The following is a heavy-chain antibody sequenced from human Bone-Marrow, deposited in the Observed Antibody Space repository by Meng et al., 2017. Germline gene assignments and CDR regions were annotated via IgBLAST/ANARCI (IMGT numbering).Heavy chain of an antibody. CDR3: ARDHRRSGWYGY. Sequence: SETLSLTCTVSGGSISSSSYYWGWIRQPPGKGLEWIGSIYYSGSTYYNPSLKSRVTISVDTSKNQFSLKLSSVTAADTAVYYCARDHRRSGWYGYWGQGTRVTVSS. D-gene: IGHD6-19*01. CDR2: IYYSGST. V-gene: IGHV4-39*07. CDR1: GGSISSSSYY. J-gene: IGHJ4*02.